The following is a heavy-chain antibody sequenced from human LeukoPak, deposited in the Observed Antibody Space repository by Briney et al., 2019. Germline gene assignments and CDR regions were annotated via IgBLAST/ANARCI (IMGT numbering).Heavy chain of an antibody. CDR3: ARDSSSTHYYYYYMDV. V-gene: IGHV3-53*01. CDR1: VFIVTNNY. CDR2: VYSGGST. J-gene: IGHJ6*03. D-gene: IGHD6-6*01. Sequence: PGGSLRLSCTASVFIVTNNYINWVRQAPGKGLEWVSLVYSGGSTYYADSVKGRFTISRDNSKNTLYLQMNSLRAEDTAVYYCARDSSSTHYYYYYMDVWGKGTTITVSS.